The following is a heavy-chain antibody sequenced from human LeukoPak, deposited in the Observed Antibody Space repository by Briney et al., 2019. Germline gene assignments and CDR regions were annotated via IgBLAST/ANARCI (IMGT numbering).Heavy chain of an antibody. Sequence: SVKVSCKASGGTFSSYTISWVRQAPGQGLEWMGRIIPILGIVNYAQKFQGRVTITADKSTSTAYMELSSLRSEDTAVYYCARENLYCSSTSCPPGMDVWGQGTTVTVSS. D-gene: IGHD2-2*01. V-gene: IGHV1-69*04. J-gene: IGHJ6*02. CDR1: GGTFSSYT. CDR3: ARENLYCSSTSCPPGMDV. CDR2: IIPILGIV.